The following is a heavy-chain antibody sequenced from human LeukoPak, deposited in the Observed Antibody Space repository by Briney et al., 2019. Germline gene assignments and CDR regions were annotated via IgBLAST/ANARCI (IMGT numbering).Heavy chain of an antibody. CDR1: GYTFTGYY. CDR2: INPNSGGT. J-gene: IGHJ3*02. D-gene: IGHD3-22*01. Sequence: ASVKVSCKASGYTFTGYYMHWVRQAPGQGLEWMGWINPNSGGTNYAQKFRGRVTMTRDTSISTAYMELSRLRSDDTAVYYCARAPYDSSGYLIWGQGTMVTVSS. CDR3: ARAPYDSSGYLI. V-gene: IGHV1-2*02.